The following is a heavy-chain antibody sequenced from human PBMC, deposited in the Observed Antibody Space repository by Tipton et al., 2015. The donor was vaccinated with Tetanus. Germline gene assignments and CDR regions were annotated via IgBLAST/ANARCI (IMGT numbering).Heavy chain of an antibody. D-gene: IGHD3-3*01. Sequence: SLRLSCAASGLSFSDYFMGWVRQAPGEGLEWILYISDTASTIHYADSVRGRFTISRDNAKESLFLEMNSLRAEDTAVYYCARANYDFPKKGPFDSWGQGTLVIVSS. CDR1: GLSFSDYF. V-gene: IGHV3-11*01. CDR2: ISDTASTI. CDR3: ARANYDFPKKGPFDS. J-gene: IGHJ4*02.